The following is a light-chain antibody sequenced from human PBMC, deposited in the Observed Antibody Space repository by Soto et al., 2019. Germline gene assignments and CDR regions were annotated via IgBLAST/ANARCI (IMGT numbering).Light chain of an antibody. CDR3: QQYDSYPWT. CDR1: QGIRND. V-gene: IGKV1-6*01. Sequence: AIQMTQSPSSLSASVGDIVTITCRASQGIRNDLGWYQQKPGKAPKLLIYAASSLQSGVPSRFSGSGSGTDFTLTISSLQPDDFATYYCQQYDSYPWTFGQGTKVDIK. J-gene: IGKJ1*01. CDR2: AAS.